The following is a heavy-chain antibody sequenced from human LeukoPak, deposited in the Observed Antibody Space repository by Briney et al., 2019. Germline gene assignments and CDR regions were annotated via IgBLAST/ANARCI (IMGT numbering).Heavy chain of an antibody. V-gene: IGHV3-66*02. Sequence: GGSLRLSCAASGFTVSSNYMSWVRQAPGKGLEWVSVIYSGGSTYYADSVKGRFTISRENSKNTLYLQMNSLRAEDTAVYYCARERVVVPAAFFDYWGQGTLVTVSS. CDR1: GFTVSSNY. CDR2: IYSGGST. CDR3: ARERVVVPAAFFDY. D-gene: IGHD2-2*01. J-gene: IGHJ4*02.